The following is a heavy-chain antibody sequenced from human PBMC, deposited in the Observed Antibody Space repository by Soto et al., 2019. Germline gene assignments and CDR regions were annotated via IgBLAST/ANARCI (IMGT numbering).Heavy chain of an antibody. J-gene: IGHJ6*01. CDR2: IYYSGST. CDR3: ARHPKFRGMDV. V-gene: IGHV4-39*01. CDR1: GDSIRSSPYY. Sequence: QLQLQESGPGLVKPSETLSLTCTVSGDSIRSSPYYWGWIRQPPGKGLEWIGSIYYSGSTYQNPSLKSRVTISVDTSKNQFSLKLSYVSAADTAVYYCARHPKFRGMDVW.